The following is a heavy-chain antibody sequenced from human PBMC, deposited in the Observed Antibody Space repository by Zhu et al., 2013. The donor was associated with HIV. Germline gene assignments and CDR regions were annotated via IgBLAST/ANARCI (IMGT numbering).Heavy chain of an antibody. D-gene: IGHD7-27*01. Sequence: QVQLVQSGAAVKRPGASVKVSCKTSGYTFTDHYLHWVRQAPGQGLEWMGWIKPDSGFTNYAQMFQGRITLTRDVSLSTIFMELASLTSDDTAVYYCARDHDWGADFWGQGTLVTVSS. CDR2: IKPDSGFT. V-gene: IGHV1-2*02. CDR1: GYTFTDHY. J-gene: IGHJ4*02. CDR3: ARDHDWGADF.